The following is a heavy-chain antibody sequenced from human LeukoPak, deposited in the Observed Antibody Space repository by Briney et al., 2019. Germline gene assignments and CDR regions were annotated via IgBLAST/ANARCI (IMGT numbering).Heavy chain of an antibody. D-gene: IGHD3-22*01. CDR1: GFTVSSNY. CDR2: IYSGGST. CDR3: ARTSINYYYDSSGYYLDY. Sequence: PGGSLRLSCAASGFTVSSNYMSWVCQAPGKGVEWVSVIYSGGSTYYADSVKGRFTISRDNSKNTLYLQMNSLRAEDTAVYYCARTSINYYYDSSGYYLDYWGQGTLVTVSS. J-gene: IGHJ4*02. V-gene: IGHV3-53*01.